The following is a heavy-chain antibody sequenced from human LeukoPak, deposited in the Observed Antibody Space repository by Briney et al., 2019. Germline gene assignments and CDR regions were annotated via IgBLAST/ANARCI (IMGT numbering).Heavy chain of an antibody. D-gene: IGHD3-3*01. V-gene: IGHV4-34*01. CDR2: INHSGGT. CDR1: GGSFSGYY. CDR3: ARGKVGVAYYYYMDV. J-gene: IGHJ6*03. Sequence: SETLSLTCAVYGGSFSGYYWSWIRQPPGKGLEWIGEINHSGGTNYNPSLKSRVTISVDTSKNQFSLKLSSVTAADTAVYYCARGKVGVAYYYYMDVWGKGTTVTVSS.